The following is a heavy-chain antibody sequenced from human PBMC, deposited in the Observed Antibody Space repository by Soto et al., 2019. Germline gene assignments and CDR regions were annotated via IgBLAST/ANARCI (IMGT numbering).Heavy chain of an antibody. CDR3: ARGSRIK. D-gene: IGHD2-15*01. J-gene: IGHJ4*02. CDR1: GFTFSSYA. Sequence: QVQLVESGGGVVQPGRSLRLSCAASGFTFSSYAMHWVRQAPGKGLEWVAVISYDGSNKYYADSVKGRCTISRDNSKNTLYRKMNSLRAEDTAVYYCARGSRIKWGKGTLVTVSS. V-gene: IGHV3-30-3*01. CDR2: ISYDGSNK.